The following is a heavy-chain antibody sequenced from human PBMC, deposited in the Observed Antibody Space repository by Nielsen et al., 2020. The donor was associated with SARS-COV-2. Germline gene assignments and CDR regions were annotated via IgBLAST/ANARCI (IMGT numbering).Heavy chain of an antibody. D-gene: IGHD4/OR15-4a*01. CDR1: GGSLSGDY. CDR3: ASGSDYYRFDY. Sequence: SETLSLTCAVSGGSLSGDYWSWIRQSPGKGLEWIGEINHRGNTNSNPSLESRVTMSVDTSKNQLSLKLRSVTAADTAVYYCASGSDYYRFDYWGQGTLVTVSS. CDR2: INHRGNT. V-gene: IGHV4-34*01. J-gene: IGHJ4*02.